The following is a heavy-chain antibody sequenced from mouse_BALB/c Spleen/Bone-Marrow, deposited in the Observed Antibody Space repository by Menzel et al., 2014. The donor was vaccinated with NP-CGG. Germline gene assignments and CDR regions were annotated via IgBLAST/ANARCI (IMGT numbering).Heavy chain of an antibody. CDR1: GFPLTSYG. CDR3: AKVGYDVGYYAMDY. D-gene: IGHD2-2*01. V-gene: IGHV2-5*01. CDR2: IWRGGST. J-gene: IGHJ4*01. Sequence: QVQLQQPGPGLVQPSQSLSITCTVSGFPLTSYGVHWVRQSPGKGLEWLGVIWRGGSTDYNAAFMSRLSITKDNSKSQVFFKMNSLQADDTAIYYCAKVGYDVGYYAMDYWGQGTSVTVSS.